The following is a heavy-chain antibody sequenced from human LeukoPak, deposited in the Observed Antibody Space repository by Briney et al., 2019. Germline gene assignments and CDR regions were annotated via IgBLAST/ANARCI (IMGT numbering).Heavy chain of an antibody. D-gene: IGHD2-15*01. CDR1: GFTVSSNY. CDR2: IYSGGST. V-gene: IGHV3-53*01. J-gene: IGHJ4*02. CDR3: ARDLWNDPVVGALDY. Sequence: PGGSLRLSCAASGFTVSSNYMSWVRQAPGKGLEWVSVIYSGGSTYYADSVKGRFTISRDNAKNSLYLQMNSLRDEDTAVYYCARDLWNDPVVGALDYWGQGTLVTVSS.